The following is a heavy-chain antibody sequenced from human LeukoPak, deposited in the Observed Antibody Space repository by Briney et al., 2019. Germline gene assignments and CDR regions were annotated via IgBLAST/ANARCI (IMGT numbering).Heavy chain of an antibody. V-gene: IGHV1-69*04. D-gene: IGHD6-19*01. CDR1: GGTFSSYA. CDR3: ARGTPSIAVAGVLDY. CDR2: IIPILGIA. J-gene: IGHJ4*02. Sequence: ASLKVSCKASGGTFSSYAISWVRQAPGQGLEWMGRIIPILGIANYAQKFQGRVTITADKSTSTAYMELSSLRSEDTAVYYCARGTPSIAVAGVLDYWGQGTLVTVSS.